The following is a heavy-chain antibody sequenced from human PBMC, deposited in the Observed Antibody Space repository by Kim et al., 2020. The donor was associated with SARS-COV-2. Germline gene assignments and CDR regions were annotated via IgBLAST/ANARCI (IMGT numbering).Heavy chain of an antibody. CDR2: INPSGGST. CDR3: ARDRHYYGSGSYFGPGSRYYYGMDV. V-gene: IGHV1-46*01. D-gene: IGHD3-10*01. J-gene: IGHJ6*02. Sequence: ASVKVSCKASGYTFTSYYMHWVRQAPGQGLEWMGIINPSGGSTSYAQKFQGRVTMTRDTSTSTVYMELSSLRSEDTAVYYCARDRHYYGSGSYFGPGSRYYYGMDVWGQGTTVTVSS. CDR1: GYTFTSYY.